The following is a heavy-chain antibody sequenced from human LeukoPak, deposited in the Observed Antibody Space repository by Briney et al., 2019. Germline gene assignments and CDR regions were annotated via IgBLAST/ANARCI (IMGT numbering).Heavy chain of an antibody. CDR1: GFTFNLYW. CDR2: ISDDGTTT. CDR3: ARDSRYHSGWGSYQPYWFDP. J-gene: IGHJ5*02. V-gene: IGHV3-74*01. D-gene: IGHD3-10*01. Sequence: GGSLRLSCAASGFTFNLYWIHWVRHHPGKGLEWLSRISDDGTTTNYADSVMGRFTISRDNAKNTLYLQMHSLRVDDTAVYYCARDSRYHSGWGSYQPYWFDPWGQGTLVTVSS.